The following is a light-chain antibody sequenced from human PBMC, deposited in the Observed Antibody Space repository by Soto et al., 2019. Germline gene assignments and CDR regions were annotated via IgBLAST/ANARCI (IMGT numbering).Light chain of an antibody. CDR1: QSVSSN. CDR2: GAS. V-gene: IGKV3-15*01. J-gene: IGKJ1*01. Sequence: EIVMMQSPATLSVSPGERATLSCRASQSVSSNLAWYQQKPGQAPRLLIYGASTRATGISARLSGSGSGTEFTLTISSLQSEDVAVYYCQQYNNWPPMAFGQGTKVEIK. CDR3: QQYNNWPPMA.